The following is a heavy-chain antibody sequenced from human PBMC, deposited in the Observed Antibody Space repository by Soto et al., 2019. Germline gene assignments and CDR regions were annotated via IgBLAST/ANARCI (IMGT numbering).Heavy chain of an antibody. CDR1: GFTFSSYG. V-gene: IGHV3-30*18. D-gene: IGHD3-22*01. CDR2: ISYDGSNK. J-gene: IGHJ4*02. CDR3: AKDPYRNYYDSSGYYAHFDY. Sequence: GGSLRLSCAASGFTFSSYGMHWVRQAPGKGLEWVAVISYDGSNKYYADSVKGRFTISRDNSKNTLYLQMNSLRAEDTAVYYCAKDPYRNYYDSSGYYAHFDYWGQGTLVTVSS.